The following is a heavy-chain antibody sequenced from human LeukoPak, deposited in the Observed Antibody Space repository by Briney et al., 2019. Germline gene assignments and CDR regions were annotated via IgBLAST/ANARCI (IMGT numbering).Heavy chain of an antibody. J-gene: IGHJ6*03. Sequence: SETLSLTCTVSGGSISSYYWSWIRQPAGKGLEWIGRIYTSGSTNYNPSLKSRVTMSVDTSKNQFSLKLSSVTAADTAVYYCARDRYYDSSGYWAHYYYMDVWGKGTTVTVSS. CDR3: ARDRYYDSSGYWAHYYYMDV. V-gene: IGHV4-4*07. CDR1: GGSISSYY. CDR2: IYTSGST. D-gene: IGHD3-22*01.